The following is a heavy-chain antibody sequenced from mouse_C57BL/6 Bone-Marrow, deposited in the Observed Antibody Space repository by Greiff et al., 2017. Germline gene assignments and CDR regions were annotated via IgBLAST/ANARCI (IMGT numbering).Heavy chain of an antibody. J-gene: IGHJ1*03. CDR3: AKNLGTTRNFDV. CDR1: GFSLTSYG. D-gene: IGHD2-3*01. V-gene: IGHV2-5*01. CDR2: IWRGGST. Sequence: QVQLKESGPGLVQPSQSLSITCTVSGFSLTSYGVHWVRQSPGKGLEWLGVIWRGGSTDYNAAFMSRLSITKDNSKSQVFFKMKSLQADDTAIYCRAKNLGTTRNFDVWGTGTTVTVSS.